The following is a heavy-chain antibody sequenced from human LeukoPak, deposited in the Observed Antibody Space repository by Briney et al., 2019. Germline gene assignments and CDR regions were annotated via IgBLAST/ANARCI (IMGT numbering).Heavy chain of an antibody. Sequence: GGSLRLSCAASGFTFSNAWMSWVRQAPGKGLEWVGRIKSKTDGGTTDYAAPVKGRFTISRDDSKNTLYLQMNSLKTEDTAVYYCTSNFGPVLEGARGQGTLVTVSS. D-gene: IGHD3/OR15-3a*01. V-gene: IGHV3-15*01. CDR3: TSNFGPVLEGA. CDR1: GFTFSNAW. CDR2: IKSKTDGGTT. J-gene: IGHJ4*02.